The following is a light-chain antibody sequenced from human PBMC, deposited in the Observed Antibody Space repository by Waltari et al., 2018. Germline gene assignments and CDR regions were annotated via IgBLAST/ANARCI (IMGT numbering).Light chain of an antibody. CDR2: DAS. CDR1: ESVSSY. CDR3: QQRTNWVTT. Sequence: EIELTQSPATLSLSPGERATLSCRANESVSSYLAWYQQKPGQAPRLLIYDASNRAAGIPARFSGSGYGTDYTLSISSLEPEDLAIYYCQQRTNWVTTFRQGTRLDIK. V-gene: IGKV3-11*01. J-gene: IGKJ5*01.